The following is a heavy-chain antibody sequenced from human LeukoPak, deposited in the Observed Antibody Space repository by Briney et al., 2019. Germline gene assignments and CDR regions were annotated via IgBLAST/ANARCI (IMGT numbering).Heavy chain of an antibody. CDR1: GFTLSSYW. CDR3: VRGSGSSSGHFDY. CDR2: ISSSGSTI. D-gene: IGHD5-18*01. J-gene: IGHJ4*02. V-gene: IGHV3-48*03. Sequence: GGSLRLSCAASGFTLSSYWMSWVRQPPGKGLEWVSYISSSGSTIYYADSVKGRFTISRDNAKNSLYLQMNSLRADDTAVYYCVRGSGSSSGHFDYWGQGTLVTVSS.